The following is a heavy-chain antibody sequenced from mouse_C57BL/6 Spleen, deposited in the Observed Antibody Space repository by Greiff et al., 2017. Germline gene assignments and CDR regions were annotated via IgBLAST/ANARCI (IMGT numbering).Heavy chain of an antibody. CDR1: VYTFTSYW. J-gene: IGHJ1*03. CDR3: ARPGVVANWYFDV. D-gene: IGHD1-1*01. Sequence: QVQLQQPGAELVMPGASVKLSCKASVYTFTSYWMHWVKQRPGQGLEWIGEIDPSDSYTNYNQKFKGKSTLTVDKSSSTAYMQLSSLTSEDSAVYYCARPGVVANWYFDVWGTGTTVTVSS. V-gene: IGHV1-69*01. CDR2: IDPSDSYT.